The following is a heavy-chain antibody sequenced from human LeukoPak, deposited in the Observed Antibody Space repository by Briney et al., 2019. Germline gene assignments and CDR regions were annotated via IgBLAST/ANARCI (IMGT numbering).Heavy chain of an antibody. CDR1: GFTFGSYS. CDR3: ATETYYYYDSSGEDY. V-gene: IGHV3-21*01. CDR2: ISSSSSYI. Sequence: GGSLRLSCAASGFTFGSYSMNWVRQAPGKGLEWVSSISSSSSYIYYADSVKGRFTISRDNAKNSLYLQMNSLRAEDTAVYYCATETYYYYDSSGEDYWGQGTLVTVSS. D-gene: IGHD3-22*01. J-gene: IGHJ4*02.